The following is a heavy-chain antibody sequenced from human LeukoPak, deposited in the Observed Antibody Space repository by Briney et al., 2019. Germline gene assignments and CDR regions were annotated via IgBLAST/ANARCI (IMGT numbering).Heavy chain of an antibody. V-gene: IGHV3-23*01. D-gene: IGHD2-21*02. Sequence: GGSLRLSCAVSGFTFSSYAMSWVRQAPGKGLEWVSAISGSGGSTYYADSVKGRFTISRDNSKNTLYLQMNSLRAEDTAVYYCARIDCGGDCYSGYFDYWGQGTLVTVSS. CDR3: ARIDCGGDCYSGYFDY. CDR2: ISGSGGST. CDR1: GFTFSSYA. J-gene: IGHJ4*02.